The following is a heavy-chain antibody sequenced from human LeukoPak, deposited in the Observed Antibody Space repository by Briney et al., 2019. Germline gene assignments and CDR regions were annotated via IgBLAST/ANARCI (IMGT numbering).Heavy chain of an antibody. D-gene: IGHD1-26*01. Sequence: SETLSLTCAISGASFSGYSWTWIRQPPGKGLEWIGEFSHTGSPIYNPSLKSRVTLSVDTSKNQFSLKLSSVTAADTAVYYCARVYNSGSYYYMDVWGKGTTVTISS. CDR1: GASFSGYS. V-gene: IGHV4-34*01. CDR2: FSHTGSP. CDR3: ARVYNSGSYYYMDV. J-gene: IGHJ6*03.